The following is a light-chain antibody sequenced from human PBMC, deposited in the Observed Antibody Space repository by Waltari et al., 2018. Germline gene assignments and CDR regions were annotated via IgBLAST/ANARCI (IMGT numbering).Light chain of an antibody. V-gene: IGKV1-33*01. Sequence: DIQMTQSPSSLSASVGDRVTITCQASQDIRNSLNWYQHKQGRAPTLLISHASDLQPGVPTRFSGSCSGTNFTLTISSLQPEDFAVYYCQQFRHLPLTFGAGTKMEVK. CDR1: QDIRNS. J-gene: IGKJ4*01. CDR3: QQFRHLPLT. CDR2: HAS.